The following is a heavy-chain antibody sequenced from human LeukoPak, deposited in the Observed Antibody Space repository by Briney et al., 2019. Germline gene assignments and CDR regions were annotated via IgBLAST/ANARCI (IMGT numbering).Heavy chain of an antibody. D-gene: IGHD3-16*02. CDR3: ARGRGDYDYVWGSYRLYYFDY. CDR2: INHSGST. Sequence: GSLRLSCAASDFSFITYAMSWIRQPPGKGLEWIGEINHSGSTNYNPSLKSRVTISVDTSKNQFSLKLSSVTAADTAVYYCARGRGDYDYVWGSYRLYYFDYWGQGTLVTVSS. J-gene: IGHJ4*02. CDR1: DFSFITYA. V-gene: IGHV4-34*01.